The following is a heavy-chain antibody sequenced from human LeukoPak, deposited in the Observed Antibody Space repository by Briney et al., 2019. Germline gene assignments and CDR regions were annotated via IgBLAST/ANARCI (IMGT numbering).Heavy chain of an antibody. D-gene: IGHD6-19*01. CDR2: INWNGDST. CDR1: GFTFDDYG. Sequence: GGSLRLSCAASGFTFDDYGMSWVRQAPGKGLEWVSGINWNGDSTGYADSVKGRFTISRDNAKNSLYLQMNSLRAEDTALYCCARGVGSGWYESECWGQGTLVTVSS. V-gene: IGHV3-20*04. J-gene: IGHJ4*02. CDR3: ARGVGSGWYESEC.